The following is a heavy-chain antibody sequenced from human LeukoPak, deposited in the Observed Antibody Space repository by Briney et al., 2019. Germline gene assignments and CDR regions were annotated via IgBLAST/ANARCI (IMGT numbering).Heavy chain of an antibody. CDR3: AREGWDPRDY. J-gene: IGHJ4*02. CDR1: GYTFTGYY. CDR2: INTNSGRT. Sequence: ASVKVSWKASGYTFTGYYMHWVRQAPGQGLEWMGWINTNSGRTNYAQKFQGRVTMTRDTSISTAYVELSRLRSHDTAVYCWAREGWDPRDYWGQGPLVTVSS. V-gene: IGHV1-2*02. D-gene: IGHD1-26*01.